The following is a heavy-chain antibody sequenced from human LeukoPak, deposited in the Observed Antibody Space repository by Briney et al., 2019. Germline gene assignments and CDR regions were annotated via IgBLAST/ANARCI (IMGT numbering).Heavy chain of an antibody. Sequence: PSETLSLTCTVSGGSISSSSYYWGWIRQPPGKGLEWIGSIYYSGSTYYNPSLKSRVTISVDTSKNQFSLKLSSVTAADTAVYYCASSLGFHCSSTNCYYYYGMDVWGQGTTVTVSS. J-gene: IGHJ6*02. CDR3: ASSLGFHCSSTNCYYYYGMDV. CDR1: GGSISSSSYY. D-gene: IGHD2-2*01. CDR2: IYYSGST. V-gene: IGHV4-39*01.